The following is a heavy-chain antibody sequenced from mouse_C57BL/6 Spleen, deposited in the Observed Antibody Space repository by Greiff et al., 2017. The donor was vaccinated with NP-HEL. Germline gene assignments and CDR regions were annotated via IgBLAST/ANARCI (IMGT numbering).Heavy chain of an antibody. CDR2: IDPEDGDT. CDR3: TTPYDYGSSYGGFAY. V-gene: IGHV14-1*01. CDR1: GFNIKDYY. D-gene: IGHD1-1*01. J-gene: IGHJ3*01. Sequence: VQLHQSGAELVRPGASVKLSCTASGFNIKDYYMHWVKQRPEQGLEWIGRIDPEDGDTEYAPKFQGKATMTADTSSNTAYLQLSSLTSEDTAVYYCTTPYDYGSSYGGFAYWGQGTLVTVSA.